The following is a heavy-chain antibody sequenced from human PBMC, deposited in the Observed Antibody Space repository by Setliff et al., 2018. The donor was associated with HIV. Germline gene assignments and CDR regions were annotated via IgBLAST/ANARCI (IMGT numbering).Heavy chain of an antibody. V-gene: IGHV4-4*07. J-gene: IGHJ4*02. Sequence: SETLSLTCTVSGGSISSYYWTWIRQPAGKGLEWIGRIYYSGSTYYNPSLKSRVTISVDTSKNQFSLKLSSATAADTAVYYCAREAHRHYFDYWGQGTLVTVSS. CDR1: GGSISSYY. CDR3: AREAHRHYFDY. CDR2: IYYSGST.